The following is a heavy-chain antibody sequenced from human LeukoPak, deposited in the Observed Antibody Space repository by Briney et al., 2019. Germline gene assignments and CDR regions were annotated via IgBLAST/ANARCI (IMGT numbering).Heavy chain of an antibody. D-gene: IGHD3-22*01. Sequence: SETLSLTCTVSGGSISSYYWSWIRQPPGKGLEWIGYIYYSGSTNYNPSLTSRVTISVDTSKNQFSLKLSSVTAADTAVYYCAGGDYYDSSGYYVYYYGMDVWGQGTTVTVSS. CDR1: GGSISSYY. CDR3: AGGDYYDSSGYYVYYYGMDV. J-gene: IGHJ6*02. V-gene: IGHV4-59*01. CDR2: IYYSGST.